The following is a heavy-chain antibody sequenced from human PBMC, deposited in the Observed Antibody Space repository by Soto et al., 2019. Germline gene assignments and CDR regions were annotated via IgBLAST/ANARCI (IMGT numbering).Heavy chain of an antibody. V-gene: IGHV4-34*01. CDR2: INHSGST. Sequence: SETLSLTCAVYGGSFSGYYWSWIRQPPGKGLEWIGEINHSGSTNYNPSLKSRVTISVDTSKNQFSLKLSSVTAADTAVYYCARAAYSSGLDYWGQGTLVT. CDR1: GGSFSGYY. CDR3: ARAAYSSGLDY. J-gene: IGHJ4*01. D-gene: IGHD6-19*01.